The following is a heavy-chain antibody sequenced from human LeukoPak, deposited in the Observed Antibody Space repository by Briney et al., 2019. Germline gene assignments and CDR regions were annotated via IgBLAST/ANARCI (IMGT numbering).Heavy chain of an antibody. Sequence: GGSLRLSCAASGFTFSSYAMSWVRRAPGKGLEWVSAISGSGGSTYYADSVKGRFTISRDNSKNTLYLQMNSLRAEDTAVYYCAKDGYYYDSSGYLCYFDYWGQGTLVTVSS. J-gene: IGHJ4*02. CDR2: ISGSGGST. D-gene: IGHD3-22*01. CDR1: GFTFSSYA. CDR3: AKDGYYYDSSGYLCYFDY. V-gene: IGHV3-23*01.